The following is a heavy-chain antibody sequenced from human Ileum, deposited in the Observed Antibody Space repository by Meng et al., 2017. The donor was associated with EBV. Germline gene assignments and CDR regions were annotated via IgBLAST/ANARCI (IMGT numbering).Heavy chain of an antibody. J-gene: IGHJ4*02. CDR1: GGTISSSNG. Sequence: QGALQQRGPGRVKSSGTCVLTCAVLGGTISSSNGWSWDRQDPGKGLERMWENHHTESTKYNATIKSRVTISVDKSKNQFSLKLSSVTAADTAVYYCARESYSDSSGYYSLDYWGQGSLVTVSS. D-gene: IGHD3-22*01. CDR2: NHHTEST. CDR3: ARESYSDSSGYYSLDY. V-gene: IGHV4-4*02.